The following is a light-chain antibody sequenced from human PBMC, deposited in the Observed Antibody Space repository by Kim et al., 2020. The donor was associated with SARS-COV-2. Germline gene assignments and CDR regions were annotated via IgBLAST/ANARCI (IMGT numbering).Light chain of an antibody. CDR2: EGS. CDR1: SSDVGSYNL. CDR3: CSYAGSSTPVV. Sequence: QSITLSCTGTSSDVGSYNLVSWYQQHPGKAPKLMIYEGSKRPSGVYNRFSGSKSGNTASLTISGLQAEDEADYYCCSYAGSSTPVVFGGGTQLTVL. V-gene: IGLV2-23*01. J-gene: IGLJ2*01.